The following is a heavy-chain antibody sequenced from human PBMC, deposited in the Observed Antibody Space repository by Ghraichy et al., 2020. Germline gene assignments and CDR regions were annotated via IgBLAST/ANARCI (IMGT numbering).Heavy chain of an antibody. CDR3: AREDPRDLLFVDY. D-gene: IGHD2-21*01. CDR1: GFTVSSNY. CDR2: IYSGGST. V-gene: IGHV3-66*01. Sequence: GESLNISCAASGFTVSSNYMSWVRQAPGKGLEWVSVIYSGGSTYYADSVKGRFTISRDNSKNTLYLQMNSLRAEDTAVYYCAREDPRDLLFVDYWGQGTLVTVSS. J-gene: IGHJ4*02.